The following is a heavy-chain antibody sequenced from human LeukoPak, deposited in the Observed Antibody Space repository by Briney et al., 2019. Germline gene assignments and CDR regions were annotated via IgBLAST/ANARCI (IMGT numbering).Heavy chain of an antibody. D-gene: IGHD6-13*01. Sequence: KAGGSLRLSCAASGFTFSSYNMNWVRQAPGKGLEWVSSISSSSSYIYYADSVKGRFTISRDNAKNSLYLQMNSLRAEDTAVYYCARDGIAAAGAFDYWGQGTLVTVSS. V-gene: IGHV3-21*01. CDR3: ARDGIAAAGAFDY. CDR1: GFTFSSYN. J-gene: IGHJ4*02. CDR2: ISSSSSYI.